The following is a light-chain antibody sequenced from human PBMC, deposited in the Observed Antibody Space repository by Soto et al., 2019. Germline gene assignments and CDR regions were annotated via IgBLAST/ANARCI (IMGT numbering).Light chain of an antibody. Sequence: QSALTQPASVSGSPGQSIIISCTGTSSDVGGYNYVSWYQQHPGKAPKLVIYDVTKRPSGVSNRFSGSKSGNTASLTISGLQAEDEADYYCSSYTSISTLVFGGGTKLTVL. CDR3: SSYTSISTLV. CDR1: SSDVGGYNY. CDR2: DVT. V-gene: IGLV2-14*03. J-gene: IGLJ2*01.